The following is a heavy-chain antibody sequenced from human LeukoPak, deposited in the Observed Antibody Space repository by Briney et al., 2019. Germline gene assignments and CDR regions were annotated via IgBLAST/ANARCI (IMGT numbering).Heavy chain of an antibody. CDR1: GGSISSSGYY. CDR3: ARQKGNFDY. CDR2: IYYSGTT. V-gene: IGHV4-39*01. D-gene: IGHD3-10*01. Sequence: SETLSLTCTVSGGSISSSGYYWGWIRQPPGKGLEWIGTIYYSGTTYYNPSLKSRVTISVDTSKNQFSLNLSTVTAADTAVYYCARQKGNFDYWGQGTLVTVSS. J-gene: IGHJ4*02.